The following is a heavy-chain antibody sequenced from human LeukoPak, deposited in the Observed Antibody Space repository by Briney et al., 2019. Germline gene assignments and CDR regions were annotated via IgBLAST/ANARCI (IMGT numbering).Heavy chain of an antibody. D-gene: IGHD1-26*01. Sequence: MSSETLSLTCSVSGYSISSGSYYWSWIRQPAGKGLEWIGRIYTSGSTNYNPSLKSRVTISVDTSKNQFSLKLSSVTAADTAVYYCARVVVGAIVWGQGTLVTVSS. J-gene: IGHJ4*02. CDR2: IYTSGST. CDR3: ARVVVGAIV. V-gene: IGHV4-61*02. CDR1: GYSISSGSYY.